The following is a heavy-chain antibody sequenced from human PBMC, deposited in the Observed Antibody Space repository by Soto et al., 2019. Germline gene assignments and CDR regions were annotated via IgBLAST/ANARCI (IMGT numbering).Heavy chain of an antibody. Sequence: SETLSLTCTVSGGSVSSGSYYWSWIRQPPGKGLEWIGYIYYSGSTNYNLSLKSRVTISVDTSKNQFSLKLSPVTAADTAVYYWARKVRYYYGSRSYWSFDYWGQGTLVTVSS. J-gene: IGHJ4*02. V-gene: IGHV4-61*01. D-gene: IGHD3-10*01. CDR1: GGSVSSGSYY. CDR3: ARKVRYYYGSRSYWSFDY. CDR2: IYYSGST.